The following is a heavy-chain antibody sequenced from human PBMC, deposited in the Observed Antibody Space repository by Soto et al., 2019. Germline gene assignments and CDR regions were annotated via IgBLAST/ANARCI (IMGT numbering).Heavy chain of an antibody. J-gene: IGHJ4*02. Sequence: QVQLQESGPGLVKPSETLSLTCTVSGGSLSDYYWSWIRQPPGKGLEWIGYIYHSGNTKYNPSLKSRVTISVDTSEDQFSLKRSSVAAADTAVYYWARRPGSGWYDDYWGQGTLVAFAS. CDR1: GGSLSDYY. CDR2: IYHSGNT. V-gene: IGHV4-59*12. D-gene: IGHD6-13*01. CDR3: ARRPGSGWYDDY.